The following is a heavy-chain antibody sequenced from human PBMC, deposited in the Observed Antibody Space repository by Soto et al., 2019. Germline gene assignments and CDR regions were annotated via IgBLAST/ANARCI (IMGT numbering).Heavy chain of an antibody. CDR3: AKAPPPGYYYYYYMDV. J-gene: IGHJ6*03. V-gene: IGHV3-30*18. CDR1: GFTFSSYG. CDR2: ISYDGSNK. Sequence: QVQLVESGGGVVQPGRSLRLSCAASGFTFSSYGMHWVRQAPGKGLEWVAVISYDGSNKYYADSVKGRFTISRDNSKNTLYLQMNSLRAEDTAVYYCAKAPPPGYYYYYYMDVWGKGTTVTVSS.